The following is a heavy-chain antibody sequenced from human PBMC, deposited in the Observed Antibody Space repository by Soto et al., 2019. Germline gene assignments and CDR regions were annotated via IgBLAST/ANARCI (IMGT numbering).Heavy chain of an antibody. Sequence: SQTLSLTCDISGVSVSSNSAAWNWIRQSPSRGLEWLGRTYYRSKWYNDYAVSVKSRITINPDTSKNQFSLQLNSVTPEDTAVYYCASSSYIIRSPPYAFDFWGQGIMVTVSS. V-gene: IGHV6-1*01. CDR1: GVSVSSNSAA. D-gene: IGHD6-13*01. J-gene: IGHJ4*03. CDR2: TYYRSKWYN. CDR3: ASSSYIIRSPPYAFDF.